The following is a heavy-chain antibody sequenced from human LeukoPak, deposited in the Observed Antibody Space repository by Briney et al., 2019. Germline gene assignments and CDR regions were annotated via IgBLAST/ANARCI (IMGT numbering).Heavy chain of an antibody. CDR1: GDTFTGYY. V-gene: IGHV1-2*02. CDR3: ARDWDLYGSGSYYNDY. Sequence: ASVKVSCTASGDTFTGYYMHWVRQAPGQGLEWMGWINPNSGGTNYAQNFQGRVTMTRDTSISTAFMELSRLRSDDTAVYYCARDWDLYGSGSYYNDYWGQGTLVTVSS. D-gene: IGHD3-10*01. J-gene: IGHJ4*02. CDR2: INPNSGGT.